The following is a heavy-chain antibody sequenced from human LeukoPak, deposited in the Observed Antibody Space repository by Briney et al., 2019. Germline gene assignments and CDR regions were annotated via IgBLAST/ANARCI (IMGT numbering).Heavy chain of an antibody. D-gene: IGHD6-13*01. J-gene: IGHJ5*02. Sequence: ASVKVSCKASGYTFTSYAIGWVRQAPGQGLEWMGWISAYNGNTNYAQKLQGRVTMTPDTSTSTAYMELRSLRSDDTAVYYCARGFSIAAAGIGWFDPWGQGTLVTVSS. CDR3: ARGFSIAAAGIGWFDP. V-gene: IGHV1-18*01. CDR2: ISAYNGNT. CDR1: GYTFTSYA.